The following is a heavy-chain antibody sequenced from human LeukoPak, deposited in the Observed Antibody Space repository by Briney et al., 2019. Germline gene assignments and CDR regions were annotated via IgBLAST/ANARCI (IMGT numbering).Heavy chain of an antibody. D-gene: IGHD2-21*01. Sequence: PGGSLRLSCAASGFTFDDYGMSWVRQVPGKGLEWVSGINWNGGSTGYADSVKGRFTISRDNDKNSLFLQMNSLRAEDTAMYYCARDWMLFHRPDYWGQGTLVTVSS. CDR1: GFTFDDYG. CDR2: INWNGGST. V-gene: IGHV3-20*04. J-gene: IGHJ4*02. CDR3: ARDWMLFHRPDY.